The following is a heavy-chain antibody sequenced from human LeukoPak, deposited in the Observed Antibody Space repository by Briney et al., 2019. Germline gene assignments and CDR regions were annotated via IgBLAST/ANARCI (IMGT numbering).Heavy chain of an antibody. V-gene: IGHV1-24*01. D-gene: IGHD3-3*01. CDR3: ANLPWSGYYSI. Sequence: ASVKVSCKASGGTFSSYAISWVRQAPGQGLEWMGGFDPEDGETIYAQKFQGRVTMTEDTSTDTAYMELSSLRSEDTAVYYCANLPWSGYYSIWGQGTLVTVSS. J-gene: IGHJ4*02. CDR2: FDPEDGET. CDR1: GGTFSSYA.